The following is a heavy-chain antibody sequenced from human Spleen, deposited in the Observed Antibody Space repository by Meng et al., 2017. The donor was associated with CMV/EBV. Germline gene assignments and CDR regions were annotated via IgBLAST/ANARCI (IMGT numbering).Heavy chain of an antibody. J-gene: IGHJ4*02. CDR3: AKDSSSRGPFDY. D-gene: IGHD6-13*01. Sequence: ASVKVSCKASGYTFTGYYMHWVRQAPGQGLEWMGWINPNSGGTNYAQKFQGRVTMTRDTSISTAYMELSRLRSDDTAVFYCAKDSSSRGPFDYWGQGTLVTVSS. CDR1: GYTFTGYY. CDR2: INPNSGGT. V-gene: IGHV1-2*02.